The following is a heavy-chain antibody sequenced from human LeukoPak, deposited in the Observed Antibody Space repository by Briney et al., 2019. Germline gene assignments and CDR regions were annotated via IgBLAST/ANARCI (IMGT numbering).Heavy chain of an antibody. CDR3: AKDILSGWLSRTTFDY. Sequence: PGGSLRLSCAASGFTFSDYYMSWIRQAPGKGLEWVSYISSSGSTIYYADSVKGRFTISRDNAKNSLYLQMNSLRAEDTALYYCAKDILSGWLSRTTFDYWGQGTLVTVSS. D-gene: IGHD2-8*02. CDR2: ISSSGSTI. CDR1: GFTFSDYY. J-gene: IGHJ4*02. V-gene: IGHV3-11*01.